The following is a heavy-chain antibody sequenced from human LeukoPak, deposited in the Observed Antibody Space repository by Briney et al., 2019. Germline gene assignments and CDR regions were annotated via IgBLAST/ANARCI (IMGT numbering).Heavy chain of an antibody. CDR1: GSTSSSYS. CDR3: ARALGDSSGSAFDI. Sequence: GRSLRPSSAASGSTSSSYSMRWVRPAPGEGLGWVSSISSSSSYIYYADSVKGLFTISRDNAKNALYLQMNSLRAEDTAVYYCARALGDSSGSAFDIWGQGTMVTVSS. CDR2: ISSSSSYI. J-gene: IGHJ3*02. V-gene: IGHV3-21*01. D-gene: IGHD3-22*01.